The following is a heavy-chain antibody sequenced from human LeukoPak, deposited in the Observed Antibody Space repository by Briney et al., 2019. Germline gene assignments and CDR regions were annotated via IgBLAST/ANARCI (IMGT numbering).Heavy chain of an antibody. CDR2: TSYSGST. J-gene: IGHJ2*01. CDR3: GRRTYYDTLTGYTYWYFDL. Sequence: PSETLSLTCTVSGGSISSYSWSWIRQPPGKRLEWIGYTSYSGSTDYNPSLKSRVTMAVDTSKNQFSLKPSSVTAADTAVYYCGRRTYYDTLTGYTYWYFDLWGRGTLVTVSS. CDR1: GGSISSYS. V-gene: IGHV4-59*01. D-gene: IGHD3-9*01.